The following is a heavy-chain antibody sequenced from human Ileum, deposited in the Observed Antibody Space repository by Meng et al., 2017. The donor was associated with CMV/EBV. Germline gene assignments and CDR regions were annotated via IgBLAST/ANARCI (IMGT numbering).Heavy chain of an antibody. D-gene: IGHD3-3*01. CDR2: TRNKARRYTT. V-gene: IGHV3-72*01. CDR3: TRGLRFLDMDA. J-gene: IGHJ6*02. CDR1: GFTISDYY. Sequence: GESLKISCAASGFTISDYYIDWVRQAPGKGLEWVGRTRNKARRYTTSYAASVKGRFTISRDDSKNSVFLQMTSLKTEDTAVYYCTRGLRFLDMDAWGQGTTVTVSS.